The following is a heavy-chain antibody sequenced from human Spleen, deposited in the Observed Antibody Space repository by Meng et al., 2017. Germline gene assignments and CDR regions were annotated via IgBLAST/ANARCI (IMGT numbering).Heavy chain of an antibody. Sequence: GESLKISCAASGFTFSSHNMNWVRQAPGKGPEWVSSISGGSAYIYYADSVKGRFTISRDNAKNSLYLQMNNLRAEDTAVYYCAREGADGYNFDFWGQGTLVTVSS. J-gene: IGHJ4*02. V-gene: IGHV3-21*01. CDR3: AREGADGYNFDF. D-gene: IGHD5-24*01. CDR2: ISGGSAYI. CDR1: GFTFSSHN.